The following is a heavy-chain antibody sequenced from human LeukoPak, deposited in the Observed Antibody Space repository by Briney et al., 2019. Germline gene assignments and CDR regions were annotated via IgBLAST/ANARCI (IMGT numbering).Heavy chain of an antibody. D-gene: IGHD3-10*02. CDR3: AELGITMIGGA. Sequence: GGSLRLSCAASGFTFSSYSMNWVRQAPGKGLEWVSSISSSSIYRYYADSVKGRFTISRDNAKNSLYLQMNSLRAEDTAVYYCAELGITMIGGAWGKGTTVTVSS. CDR1: GFTFSSYS. CDR2: ISSSSIYR. V-gene: IGHV3-21*01. J-gene: IGHJ6*04.